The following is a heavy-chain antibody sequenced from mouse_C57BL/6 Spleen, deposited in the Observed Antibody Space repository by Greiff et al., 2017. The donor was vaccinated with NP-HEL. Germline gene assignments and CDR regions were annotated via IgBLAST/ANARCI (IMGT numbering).Heavy chain of an antibody. J-gene: IGHJ2*01. V-gene: IGHV5-4*01. CDR3: AREGGYYYGKDYFDY. D-gene: IGHD1-1*01. Sequence: EVELVESGGGLVKPGGSLKLSCAASGFTFSSYAMSWVRQTPEKRLEWVATISDGGSYTYYPDNVKGRFIISRDNAKSNLYLQMSHLKSEDTAMYYCAREGGYYYGKDYFDYWGQGTTLTVSS. CDR1: GFTFSSYA. CDR2: ISDGGSYT.